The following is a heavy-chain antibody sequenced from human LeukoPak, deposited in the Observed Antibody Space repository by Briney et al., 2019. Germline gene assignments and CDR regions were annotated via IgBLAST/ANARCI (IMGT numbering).Heavy chain of an antibody. D-gene: IGHD5-12*01. V-gene: IGHV3-48*03. Sequence: GGSLRLPCAASGFTFSSYEMNWVRQAPGKGLEWVSYISSSGSTMYYADSVKGRFTISRDNAKNSLYLQMNSLRAEDTAVYYCARERGYSGYDYYFDYWGQGTLVTVSS. CDR1: GFTFSSYE. J-gene: IGHJ4*02. CDR2: ISSSGSTM. CDR3: ARERGYSGYDYYFDY.